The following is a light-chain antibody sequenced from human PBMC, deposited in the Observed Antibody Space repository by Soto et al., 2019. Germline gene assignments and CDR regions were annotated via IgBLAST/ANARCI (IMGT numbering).Light chain of an antibody. CDR1: QGISSY. V-gene: IGKV1-8*01. CDR3: QQYYSYPRT. Sequence: AIRMTQSPSSLSASTGDRVTITCRASQGISSYLASYQQKPGKAPKLLIYAASTLQSGVPSRFSGSGSGTDFTLTISCLQSEDFATYYCQQYYSYPRTFGQGTKVDIK. J-gene: IGKJ1*01. CDR2: AAS.